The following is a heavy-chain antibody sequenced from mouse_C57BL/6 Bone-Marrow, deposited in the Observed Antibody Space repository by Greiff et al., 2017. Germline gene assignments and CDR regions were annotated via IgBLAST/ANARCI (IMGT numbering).Heavy chain of an antibody. CDR1: GFTFSSYA. V-gene: IGHV5-4*03. Sequence: EVMLVESGGGLVKPGGSLKLSCAASGFTFSSYAMSWVRQTPEKRLEWVASISDGGSYTYYPDTVKGRFTISRDNAKNNLYLQMSHLKSEDTAMYYCARGDPHYYGSIYWYFEVWGTGTTVTVSS. J-gene: IGHJ1*03. D-gene: IGHD1-1*01. CDR3: ARGDPHYYGSIYWYFEV. CDR2: ISDGGSYT.